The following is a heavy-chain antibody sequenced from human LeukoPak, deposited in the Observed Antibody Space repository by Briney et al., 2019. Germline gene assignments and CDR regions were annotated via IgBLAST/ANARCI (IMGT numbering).Heavy chain of an antibody. V-gene: IGHV7-4-1*02. CDR1: GYTFTSYA. J-gene: IGHJ1*01. Sequence: AASVRVSCKASGYTFTSYAMNWVRQAPGQGLEWMGWINTNTGNPTYAQGFTGRFVFSLDTSVSTAYLQISSLKAEDTAVYYCAREPPLPNYCGGDCYSPAEYFQHWGQGTLVTVPS. CDR3: AREPPLPNYCGGDCYSPAEYFQH. CDR2: INTNTGNP. D-gene: IGHD2-21*02.